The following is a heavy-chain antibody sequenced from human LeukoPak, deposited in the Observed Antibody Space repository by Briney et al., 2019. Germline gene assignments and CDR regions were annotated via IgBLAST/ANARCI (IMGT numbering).Heavy chain of an antibody. CDR3: ARIAAAGIKRGVMYYFDY. J-gene: IGHJ4*02. Sequence: PGGSLRLSCAASGFTFSSFWMSWVRQAQGKGLEWVANIKQDGSEKYYVDSVKGRFTISRDNAKNSLYLQMNSLRAEDTAVYYCARIAAAGIKRGVMYYFDYWGQGTLVTVSS. CDR2: IKQDGSEK. D-gene: IGHD6-13*01. CDR1: GFTFSSFW. V-gene: IGHV3-7*01.